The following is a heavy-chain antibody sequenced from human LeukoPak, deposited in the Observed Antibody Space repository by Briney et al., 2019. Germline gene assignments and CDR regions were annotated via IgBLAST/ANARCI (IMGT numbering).Heavy chain of an antibody. J-gene: IGHJ4*02. CDR2: ISYDGSNK. D-gene: IGHD3-10*01. CDR1: GFTSSSYA. Sequence: PGRSLRLSCAASGFTSSSYAMHWVRQAAGKGLEWVAVISYDGSNKYYADSVKGRFTISRDNSKNTLYLQMNSLRAEDTAVYYCARGSWRLVRGAASFESWGQGTLVTVSS. CDR3: ARGSWRLVRGAASFES. V-gene: IGHV3-30-3*01.